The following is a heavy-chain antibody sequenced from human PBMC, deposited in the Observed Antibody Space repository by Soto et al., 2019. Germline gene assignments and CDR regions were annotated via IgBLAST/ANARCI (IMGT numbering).Heavy chain of an antibody. Sequence: EVELVESGGGLVQPGRSLRLSCAASGFPFDDHAMHWVRQVPGKGLEWVSGISWKSDVKGYADPVKGRFTISRDNAKNSLFLQMNSLRTEDTALYYCARDPFRTVTTFDHWGQGTLVTVSS. CDR2: ISWKSDVK. CDR3: ARDPFRTVTTFDH. J-gene: IGHJ4*02. V-gene: IGHV3-9*01. CDR1: GFPFDDHA. D-gene: IGHD4-17*01.